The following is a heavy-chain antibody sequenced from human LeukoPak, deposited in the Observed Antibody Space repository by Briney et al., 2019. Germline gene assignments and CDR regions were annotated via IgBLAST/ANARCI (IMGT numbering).Heavy chain of an antibody. Sequence: GGSLRLSLTAPGFTFSDIWRTWVRQAPGKGPDWVATIKQDGSQRYYVDSVRGRFTISRDNAKNSLFLQMNGLRAEDTAVYYCARRGGSSSRRSPIAYWGQGTLVTVSS. CDR1: GFTFSDIW. J-gene: IGHJ4*02. CDR3: ARRGGSSSRRSPIAY. CDR2: IKQDGSQR. V-gene: IGHV3-7*01. D-gene: IGHD6-6*01.